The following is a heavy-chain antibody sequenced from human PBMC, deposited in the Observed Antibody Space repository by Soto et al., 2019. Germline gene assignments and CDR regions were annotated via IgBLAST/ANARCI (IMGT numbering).Heavy chain of an antibody. J-gene: IGHJ6*02. V-gene: IGHV3-30*18. Sequence: ESGGGVVQPGRSLRLSCAASGFSFSDYGMHWVRQAPGKGLEWVAVISYDGSDKYYADSVKGRFTVSRDNSKNTLYLQMNSLRAEDTAVYYCAKERPRLTVTLGGMVVWGQGTTVTVSS. D-gene: IGHD3-22*01. CDR2: ISYDGSDK. CDR1: GFSFSDYG. CDR3: AKERPRLTVTLGGMVV.